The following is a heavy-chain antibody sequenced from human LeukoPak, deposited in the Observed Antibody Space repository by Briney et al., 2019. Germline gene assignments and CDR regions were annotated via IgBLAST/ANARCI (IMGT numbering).Heavy chain of an antibody. V-gene: IGHV3-21*01. CDR3: ARDSLRYLDY. Sequence: GGSLRLSCAASGFTFSSYSMNWVRQAPGKGLEWVSSISSSSSYIHYADSVKGRFTISRDNAKNSLYLQMNSLRAEDTAVYYCARDSLRYLDYWGQGTLVTVSS. J-gene: IGHJ4*02. D-gene: IGHD3-9*01. CDR1: GFTFSSYS. CDR2: ISSSSSYI.